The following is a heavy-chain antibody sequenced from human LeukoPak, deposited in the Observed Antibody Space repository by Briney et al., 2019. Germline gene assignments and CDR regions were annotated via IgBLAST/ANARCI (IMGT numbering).Heavy chain of an antibody. CDR3: ARSDTAMDMSAFDI. J-gene: IGHJ3*02. CDR1: GFTFSSYA. D-gene: IGHD5-18*01. V-gene: IGHV3-30*04. Sequence: GRSLRLSCVASGFTFSSYAMHWVRQAPGKGLEWVAVISYDGSNKYYADSVKGRFTISRDNSKNTLYLQMNSLRAEDTAVYYCARSDTAMDMSAFDIWGQGTMVTVSS. CDR2: ISYDGSNK.